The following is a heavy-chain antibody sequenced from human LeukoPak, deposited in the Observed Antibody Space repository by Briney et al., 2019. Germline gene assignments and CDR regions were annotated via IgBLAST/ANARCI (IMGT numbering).Heavy chain of an antibody. CDR3: ARESYRRFDH. Sequence: GGSLRLSCAASGFIFSSNWMHWVRQAPGKGLEWVSRINEDGSTTNHADSVKGRFTISRDNAKNTLYMQMNSLRAEDTAVYYCARESYRRFDHWGQGTLVTVSS. V-gene: IGHV3-74*01. CDR1: GFIFSSNW. J-gene: IGHJ4*02. CDR2: INEDGSTT. D-gene: IGHD1-14*01.